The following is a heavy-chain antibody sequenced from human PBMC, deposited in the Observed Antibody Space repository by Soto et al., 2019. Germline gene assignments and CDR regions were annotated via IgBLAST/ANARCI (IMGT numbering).Heavy chain of an antibody. CDR2: ISSSSSYT. CDR1: GFTFSDYY. J-gene: IGHJ2*01. Sequence: QVQLLESGGGLVKPGGSLRLSCAASGFTFSDYYMSWIRQAPGKGLEWVSYISSSSSYTNYADSVKGRFTISRDNAKNSLSLQMNSLRDEDTAVYQCASTITAAGGRWSVDLWGSGTLVTVPS. V-gene: IGHV3-11*03. CDR3: ASTITAAGGRWSVDL. D-gene: IGHD6-13*01.